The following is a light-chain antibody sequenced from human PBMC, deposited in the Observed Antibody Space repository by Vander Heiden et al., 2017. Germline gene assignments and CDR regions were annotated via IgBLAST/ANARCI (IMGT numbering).Light chain of an antibody. CDR2: EAS. J-gene: IGKJ5*01. Sequence: ELVLTQSPATLSLSPGERATLSCRASQSVSSYLAWYQQKPGQAPRLLIYEASNRATGIPARFSGSGSGTDFTHTISSLEPEDVAVYYCQQRSNWPPSITFGQGTRLEIK. CDR1: QSVSSY. CDR3: QQRSNWPPSIT. V-gene: IGKV3-11*01.